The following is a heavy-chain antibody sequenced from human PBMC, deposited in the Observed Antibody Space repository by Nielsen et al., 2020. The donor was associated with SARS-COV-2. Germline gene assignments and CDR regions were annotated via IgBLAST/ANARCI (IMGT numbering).Heavy chain of an antibody. CDR1: GFTFSSYS. Sequence: GGSLRLSCAASGFTFSSYSMNWVRQAPGKGLEWASSISSSSSYIYYADSVKGRFTISRDNAKNSLYLQMNSLRAEDTAVYYCARGSAGYSSGWSDYWGQGTLVTVSS. D-gene: IGHD6-19*01. CDR3: ARGSAGYSSGWSDY. V-gene: IGHV3-21*01. J-gene: IGHJ4*02. CDR2: ISSSSSYI.